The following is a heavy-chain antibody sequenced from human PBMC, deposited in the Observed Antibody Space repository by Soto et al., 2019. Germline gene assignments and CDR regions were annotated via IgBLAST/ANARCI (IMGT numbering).Heavy chain of an antibody. CDR3: TTDWGYDYVWGSYRYTRDAFDI. J-gene: IGHJ3*02. D-gene: IGHD3-16*02. CDR1: GFTFSNAW. CDR2: IKSKTDGGTT. Sequence: GGSLRLSCAASGFTFSNAWMNWVRQAPGKGLEWVGRIKSKTDGGTTDYAEPVKGRFTISRDDSKNTLYLQMNSLKTEDTAVYYCTTDWGYDYVWGSYRYTRDAFDIWGQGTMVTVSS. V-gene: IGHV3-15*07.